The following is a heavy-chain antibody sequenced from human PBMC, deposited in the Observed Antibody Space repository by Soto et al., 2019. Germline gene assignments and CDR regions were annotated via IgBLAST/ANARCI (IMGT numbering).Heavy chain of an antibody. CDR2: IDPTDSYT. D-gene: IGHD3-16*01. Sequence: GESLKISCKGSGYNFITGWISWVRQMPGKGLEWMGRIDPTDSYTKYSPSFEGHVTISADKSISTDYLQWSSLKASDSAVYYCARLSRASFALDVWGQGTTVTVSS. CDR3: ARLSRASFALDV. CDR1: GYNFITGW. V-gene: IGHV5-10-1*01. J-gene: IGHJ6*02.